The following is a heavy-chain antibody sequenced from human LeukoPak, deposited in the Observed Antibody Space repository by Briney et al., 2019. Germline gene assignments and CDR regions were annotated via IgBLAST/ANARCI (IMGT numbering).Heavy chain of an antibody. CDR2: ISAYNGNT. CDR3: ARVSFDSSGYDFDY. D-gene: IGHD3-22*01. V-gene: IGHV1-18*04. J-gene: IGHJ4*02. Sequence: ASEKVSCKPSGYTFTGYFMHWVRQAPGQGLEWMGWISAYNGNTNYAQKLRGRVTMTTDTSTSTAYMELRSLRSDDTAVYYCARVSFDSSGYDFDYWGQGTLVTVSS. CDR1: GYTFTGYF.